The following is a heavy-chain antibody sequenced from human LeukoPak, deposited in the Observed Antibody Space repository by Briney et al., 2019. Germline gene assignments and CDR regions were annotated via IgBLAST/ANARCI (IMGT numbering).Heavy chain of an antibody. CDR2: IYPGDSHS. Sequence: GESLKISCKGSGYTFTRDWIAWVRQMPGKGLELMGIIYPGDSHSIYSPSFQGQVTMSADKSINTAYLQWSSLKASDTAMYYCARENWGAFDFWGQGTLVTVSS. J-gene: IGHJ4*02. D-gene: IGHD7-27*01. V-gene: IGHV5-51*01. CDR1: GYTFTRDW. CDR3: ARENWGAFDF.